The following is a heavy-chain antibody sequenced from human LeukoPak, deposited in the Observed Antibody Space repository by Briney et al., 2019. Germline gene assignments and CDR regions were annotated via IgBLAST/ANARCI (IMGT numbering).Heavy chain of an antibody. D-gene: IGHD3-22*01. V-gene: IGHV3-23*01. J-gene: IGHJ4*02. Sequence: GGSLRLSCAASGFTFSSYAMSWVRQAPGKGLEWVSAISGSGGSTYYADSVKGRFTISRDNSKNTLYLQMNSLRAEDTAVYYCAKRWFYYDSSGYYYAYWGQGTLVTVSS. CDR3: AKRWFYYDSSGYYYAY. CDR2: ISGSGGST. CDR1: GFTFSSYA.